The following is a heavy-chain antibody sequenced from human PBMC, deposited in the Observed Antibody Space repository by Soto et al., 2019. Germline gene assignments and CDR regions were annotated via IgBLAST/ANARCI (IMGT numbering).Heavy chain of an antibody. CDR1: GYTFTSYA. CDR3: AREVTMVRGVIITGHNWFDP. CDR2: INAGNGNT. D-gene: IGHD3-10*01. J-gene: IGHJ5*02. V-gene: IGHV1-3*01. Sequence: ASVKVSCKASGYTFTSYAMHWVRQAPGQRLEWMGWINAGNGNTKYSQKFQGRVTITRDTSASTAYMELSSLRSEDTAVYYCAREVTMVRGVIITGHNWFDPWGQGTLVTVSS.